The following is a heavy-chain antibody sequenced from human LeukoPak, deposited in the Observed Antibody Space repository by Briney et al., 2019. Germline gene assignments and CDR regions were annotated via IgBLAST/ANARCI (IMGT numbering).Heavy chain of an antibody. CDR1: GYSISSGYY. CDR3: ARDGYYGSGSYLV. D-gene: IGHD3-10*01. V-gene: IGHV4-38-2*02. Sequence: SETLSLTCTVSGYSISSGYYWGWIRQPPGKGLEWIGSIYHSGSTYYNPSLKSRVTISVDTSKNQFSLKLSSVTAADTAVYYCARDGYYGSGSYLVWGQGTLVTVSS. CDR2: IYHSGST. J-gene: IGHJ4*02.